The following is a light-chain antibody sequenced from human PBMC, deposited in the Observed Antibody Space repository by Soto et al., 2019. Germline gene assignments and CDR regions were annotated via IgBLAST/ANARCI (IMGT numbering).Light chain of an antibody. Sequence: QSALTQPPSASGSPGQSVTISCTGTSSVVGGYNFVSWYQQYPGKVPKLMVYEVNKRPSGVPDRFSGSKSGNTASLTVSGLQAEDEADYYCTSYAGGNNVFGTGTKLTVL. CDR3: TSYAGGNNV. J-gene: IGLJ1*01. CDR1: SSVVGGYNF. V-gene: IGLV2-8*01. CDR2: EVN.